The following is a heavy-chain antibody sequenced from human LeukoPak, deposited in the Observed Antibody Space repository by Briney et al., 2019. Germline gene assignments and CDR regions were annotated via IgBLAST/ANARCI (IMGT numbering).Heavy chain of an antibody. D-gene: IGHD5-18*01. CDR1: GFTFSSYS. Sequence: PGGSLRLSCAASGFTFSSYSMNWVRQAPGKGLEWVSSISSSSSYIYYADSVKGRFTISRDNSKNTLYLQMNSLRAEDTAVYYCAKGTDGNSYGPNWFDPWGQGTLVTVSS. J-gene: IGHJ5*02. CDR3: AKGTDGNSYGPNWFDP. CDR2: ISSSSSYI. V-gene: IGHV3-21*04.